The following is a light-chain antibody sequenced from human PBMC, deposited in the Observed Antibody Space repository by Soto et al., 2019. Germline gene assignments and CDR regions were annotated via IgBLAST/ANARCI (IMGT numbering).Light chain of an antibody. V-gene: IGLV3-21*02. CDR1: NIGSKS. CDR3: QVWDTSSDHGV. CDR2: DDS. J-gene: IGLJ3*02. Sequence: SYELTQPPSVSVAPGQTARITCGGDNIGSKSVHWYQQRPGQAPVLVLYDDSDRPSGIPERFSGSNSGNTATLTISRVDAGDEADYYCQVWDTSSDHGVFGGGTKLTVL.